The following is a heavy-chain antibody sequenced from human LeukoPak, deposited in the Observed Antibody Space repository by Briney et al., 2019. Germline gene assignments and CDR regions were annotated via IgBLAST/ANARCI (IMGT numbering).Heavy chain of an antibody. V-gene: IGHV3-20*04. CDR2: INWNGDRT. CDR1: GFTFDDYG. J-gene: IGHJ4*02. Sequence: GGSLRLSCAASGFTFDDYGMSWVRQAPGKGLEWVSGINWNGDRTGYADSVRGRFTISRDNAKNSLYLQMNSLRAEDTALYYCARKGYYGSGTYPDYWGQGTLVTVSS. D-gene: IGHD3-10*01. CDR3: ARKGYYGSGTYPDY.